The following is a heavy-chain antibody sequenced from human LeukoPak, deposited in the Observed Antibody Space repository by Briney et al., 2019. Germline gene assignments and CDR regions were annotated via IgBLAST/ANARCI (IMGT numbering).Heavy chain of an antibody. J-gene: IGHJ6*04. CDR3: AELGITMIGGV. D-gene: IGHD3-10*02. Sequence: GESLRLSCAASGFTFATYWMTWVRLAPGKGLEWVANINQDGTEKYYVDSVKGRFTISRDNAKNSLYLQMNSLRAEDTAVYYCAELGITMIGGVWGKGTTVTISS. CDR1: GFTFATYW. V-gene: IGHV3-7*01. CDR2: INQDGTEK.